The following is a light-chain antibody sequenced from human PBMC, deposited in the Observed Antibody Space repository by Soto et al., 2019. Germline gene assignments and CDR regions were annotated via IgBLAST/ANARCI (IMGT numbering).Light chain of an antibody. Sequence: DIQMTQSPSTLSASVGDRVTITCRASQGISSYLAWYQQKPGKVPKLLIYAASTLQSGVPSRFSGSGSGTDFTLTISSLQPEDVATYYCQNYKSALRITFGQGTRLEIK. CDR3: QNYKSALRIT. CDR1: QGISSY. CDR2: AAS. V-gene: IGKV1-27*01. J-gene: IGKJ5*01.